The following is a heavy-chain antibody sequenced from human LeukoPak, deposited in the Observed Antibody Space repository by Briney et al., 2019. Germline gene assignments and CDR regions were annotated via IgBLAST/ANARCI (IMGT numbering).Heavy chain of an antibody. Sequence: GGSLRLSCAASGFTFDDYGMSWVRQAPGKGLVGVSRINDDGRSTSYADPVKGRFTISRDNAKNTLYLQMNSLRAEDTAVYYCARVRWGGLYYFDYWGQGTLVTVSS. CDR1: GFTFDDYG. CDR3: ARVRWGGLYYFDY. CDR2: INDDGRST. J-gene: IGHJ4*02. V-gene: IGHV3-74*01. D-gene: IGHD3-16*01.